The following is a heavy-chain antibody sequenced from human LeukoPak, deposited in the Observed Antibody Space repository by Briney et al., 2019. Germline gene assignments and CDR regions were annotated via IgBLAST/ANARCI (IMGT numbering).Heavy chain of an antibody. V-gene: IGHV3-7*01. J-gene: IGHJ4*02. CDR3: ATRLATVTVDPFDT. Sequence: GGSLRLSCATSGFTFSKYWMTWVRQAQEKGLEWVANIKPDGSEENYVDSVKGRFTISRDNAKNSLYLQMNSLRAEDTAFYYCATRLATVTVDPFDTWGQGTLVTVST. CDR1: GFTFSKYW. CDR2: IKPDGSEE. D-gene: IGHD4-17*01.